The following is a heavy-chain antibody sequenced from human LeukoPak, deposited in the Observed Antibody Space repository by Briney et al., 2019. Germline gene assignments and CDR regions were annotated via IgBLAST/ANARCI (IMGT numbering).Heavy chain of an antibody. D-gene: IGHD5-18*01. CDR2: IKEDGSEK. CDR3: ARMGHIYGYPALYYYCGLDV. CDR1: GFTFSSYW. J-gene: IGHJ6*02. Sequence: GGSLRLSCAASGFTFSSYWMSWVRQVPGKGLEWVAKIKEDGSEKYYVDSVKGRFTISRDNAKNSLYLQMNTLRAEDTAVYYCARMGHIYGYPALYYYCGLDVWGQGTTVTVSS. V-gene: IGHV3-7*01.